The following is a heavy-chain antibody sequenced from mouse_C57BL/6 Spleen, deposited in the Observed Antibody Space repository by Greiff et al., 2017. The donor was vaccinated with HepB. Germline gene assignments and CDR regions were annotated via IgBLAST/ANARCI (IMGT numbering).Heavy chain of an antibody. CDR1: GYAFSSSW. V-gene: IGHV1-82*01. J-gene: IGHJ1*03. D-gene: IGHD4-1*02. CDR3: ARQLGLGSNWYFDV. CDR2: IYPGDGDT. Sequence: LVESGPELVKPGASVKISCKASGYAFSSSWMNWVKQRPGKGLEWIGRIYPGDGDTNYNGKFKGKATLTADKSSSTAYMQLSSLTSEDSAVYFCARQLGLGSNWYFDVWGTGTTVTVSS.